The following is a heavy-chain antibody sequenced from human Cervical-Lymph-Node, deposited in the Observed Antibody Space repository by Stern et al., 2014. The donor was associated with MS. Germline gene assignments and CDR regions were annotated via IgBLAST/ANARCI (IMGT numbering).Heavy chain of an antibody. V-gene: IGHV1-58*02. D-gene: IGHD3-10*01. CDR2: IVVGRGDT. CDR3: AAEGEYIRSGIYHYTGMDV. J-gene: IGHJ6*02. CDR1: GFTFVSSA. Sequence: QLVESGPEVKRPGTSVRVSCKASGFTFVSSAMQWVRKARGPSLDWVGFIVVGRGDTRYAQKFHDRVTISRDMSTSTVNMELSSLRSDDTAVYYCAAEGEYIRSGIYHYTGMDVWGQGTTVTVSS.